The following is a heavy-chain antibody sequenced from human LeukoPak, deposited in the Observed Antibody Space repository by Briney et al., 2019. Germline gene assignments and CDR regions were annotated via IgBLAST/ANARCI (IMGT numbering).Heavy chain of an antibody. Sequence: ASVKVSCKASGYTFTSYGISWVRQAPGQGLEWMGIINPSGGSTSYAQKFQGRVTMTRDTSTSTVYMELSSLRSEDTAVYYCARDPVTRDTAAWYFDLWGRGTLVTVSS. CDR1: GYTFTSYG. CDR2: INPSGGST. D-gene: IGHD5-18*01. J-gene: IGHJ2*01. CDR3: ARDPVTRDTAAWYFDL. V-gene: IGHV1-46*01.